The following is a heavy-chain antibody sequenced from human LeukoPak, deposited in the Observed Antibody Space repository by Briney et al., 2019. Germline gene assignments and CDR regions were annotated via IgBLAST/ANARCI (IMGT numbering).Heavy chain of an antibody. CDR2: IFYSGST. J-gene: IGHJ5*02. CDR1: GGSIRSRSHK. V-gene: IGHV4-39*01. D-gene: IGHD3-3*01. CDR3: ATHNTIFGGDDP. Sequence: SETLSLTCIVSGGSIRSRSHKWGWIRQPPGKGLEWLGNIFYSGSTYYNPSLKSRITISVDTSKNQFSLNLTSVTAADTAVYYCATHNTIFGGDDPWGQGTQVTVSS.